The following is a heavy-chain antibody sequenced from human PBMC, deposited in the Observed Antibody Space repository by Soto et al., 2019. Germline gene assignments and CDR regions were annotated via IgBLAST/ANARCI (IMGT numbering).Heavy chain of an antibody. CDR1: GGSISSSSYY. CDR3: ARHQGYSYGYRYYFDY. V-gene: IGHV4-39*01. Sequence: SETLSLTCTVSGGSISSSSYYWGWIRQPPGKGLEWIGSIYYSGSTYYNPSLKSRVTISVDTSKNQFSLKLSSVTAADTAVYYCARHQGYSYGYRYYFDYWGQGTLVTVSS. J-gene: IGHJ4*02. CDR2: IYYSGST. D-gene: IGHD5-18*01.